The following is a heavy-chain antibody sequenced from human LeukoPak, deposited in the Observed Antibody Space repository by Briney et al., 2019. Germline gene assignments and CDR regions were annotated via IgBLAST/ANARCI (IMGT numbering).Heavy chain of an antibody. CDR3: ASGWYERAKDYFDY. Sequence: ASVKVSCKASGYTFNKYGVTWVRQAPGQGLEWMGWISAYTGNTEYAQKFQDRVSMTIETSTNTAYMELRSLRSDDTALYYCASGWYERAKDYFDYWGQGTLVAVSS. V-gene: IGHV1-18*01. CDR1: GYTFNKYG. J-gene: IGHJ4*02. D-gene: IGHD2-15*01. CDR2: ISAYTGNT.